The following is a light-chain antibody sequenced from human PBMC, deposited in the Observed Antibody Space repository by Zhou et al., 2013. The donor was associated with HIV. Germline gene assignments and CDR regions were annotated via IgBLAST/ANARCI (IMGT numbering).Light chain of an antibody. J-gene: IGKJ1*01. Sequence: DIQMTQSPSSLSASVGDRVTITCRASQGIRTNLGWFQHKPGKAPQRLIYAVSNLHSEVPSRFSGSGSGTEFTLTISNLQPEDFATYYCLQHNTFPWTFGPGTKVEIK. CDR3: LQHNTFPWT. CDR2: AVS. V-gene: IGKV1-17*02. CDR1: QGIRTN.